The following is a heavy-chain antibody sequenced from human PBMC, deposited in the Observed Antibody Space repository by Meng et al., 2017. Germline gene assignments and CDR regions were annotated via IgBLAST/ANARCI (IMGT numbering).Heavy chain of an antibody. Sequence: GESLKISCAASGFTFRNHWMHWVRQTPGKGLVWVSRINTDGSLINYADSVKGRFTISRDNAKEDLYLQMNSLRVEDTAVYYCARDVVVGENTRTPLDYWGQGTLVTVSS. D-gene: IGHD1-7*01. CDR1: GFTFRNHW. CDR2: INTDGSLI. J-gene: IGHJ4*02. CDR3: ARDVVVGENTRTPLDY. V-gene: IGHV3-74*01.